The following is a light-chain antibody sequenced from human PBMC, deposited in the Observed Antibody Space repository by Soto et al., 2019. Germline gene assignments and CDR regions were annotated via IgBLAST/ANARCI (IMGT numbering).Light chain of an antibody. J-gene: IGLJ1*01. CDR1: SSDVSGYSY. CDR2: EVS. Sequence: QSALTQPASVSGSPGQSITISCTGTSSDVSGYSYVSWYQQHPGKAPKLMIYEVSNRPSGVSNRFSGSKSGNTASLTISGLQAEDEADYYCSSYTSSTTYVFGTGTKLTVL. CDR3: SSYTSSTTYV. V-gene: IGLV2-14*01.